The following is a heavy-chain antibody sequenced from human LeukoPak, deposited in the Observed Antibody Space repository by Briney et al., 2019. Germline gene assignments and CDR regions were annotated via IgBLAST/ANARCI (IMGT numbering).Heavy chain of an antibody. CDR3: ARGDDSGYYDYFDY. CDR2: IGTAGDT. V-gene: IGHV3-13*01. J-gene: IGHJ4*02. Sequence: GGSLRLSCAASGFTFSSYDMHWVRQATGKGLEWVSAIGTAGDTYYPGSVKGRFTISRENAKNSLYLQMNSLRAGDTAMYYCARGDDSGYYDYFDYWGQGALVTVSS. D-gene: IGHD3-22*01. CDR1: GFTFSSYD.